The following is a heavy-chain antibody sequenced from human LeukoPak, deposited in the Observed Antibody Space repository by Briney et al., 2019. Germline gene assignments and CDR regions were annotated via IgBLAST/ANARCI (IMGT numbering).Heavy chain of an antibody. D-gene: IGHD6-19*01. CDR3: AKRHGAPAGRVYSSGWYVWDY. V-gene: IGHV3-30*02. CDR2: IRYDGSNK. J-gene: IGHJ4*02. CDR1: GFTFSSYG. Sequence: GGSLRLSCAASGFTFSSYGMHWVRQAPGKGLEWVAFIRYDGSNKYYADSVKGRFTISRDNSKNTLYLQMNSLRAEDTAVYYCAKRHGAPAGRVYSSGWYVWDYWGQGTLVTVSS.